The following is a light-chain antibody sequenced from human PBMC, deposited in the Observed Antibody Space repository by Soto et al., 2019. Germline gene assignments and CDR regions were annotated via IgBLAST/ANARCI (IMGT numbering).Light chain of an antibody. CDR3: QKYNSAPFI. Sequence: DVQMTPSPTSLSASVGDRVTITCRASQAISNYVAWYRQKPGHFPDLLIYAASTLHSGVPSRFSGSGSGTDFPLTISSLQPEDVANYFCQKYNSAPFIFGPGTKVHIK. CDR2: AAS. V-gene: IGKV1-27*01. CDR1: QAISNY. J-gene: IGKJ3*01.